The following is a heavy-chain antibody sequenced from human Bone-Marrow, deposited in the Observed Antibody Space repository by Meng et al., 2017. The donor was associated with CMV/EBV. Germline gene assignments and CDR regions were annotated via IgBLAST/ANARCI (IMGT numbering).Heavy chain of an antibody. Sequence: GESLKISCAASAFSFSAYEMNWVRRAPGKGLEWVSYISGSDSIHYADSVKGRFTISRDNAKNVVYLQMNSLRVDDTAVYYCVRERVSTPGDAFDMWGQGTMVTVSS. CDR1: AFSFSAYE. V-gene: IGHV3-69-1*02. CDR2: ISGSDSI. CDR3: VRERVSTPGDAFDM. J-gene: IGHJ3*02. D-gene: IGHD4-23*01.